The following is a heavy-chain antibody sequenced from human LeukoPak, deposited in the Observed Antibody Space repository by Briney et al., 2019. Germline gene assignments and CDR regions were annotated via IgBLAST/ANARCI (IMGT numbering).Heavy chain of an antibody. CDR1: GGSNSTYY. J-gene: IGHJ1*01. CDR2: IYHSGST. V-gene: IGHV4-59*01. CDR3: ARGGAARLHFQN. D-gene: IGHD6-6*01. Sequence: SETLSLTCTVSGGSNSTYYWNWIRQPPGKGLEWIGYIYHSGSTNYNPSLQSRVTISVDTSKNQFSLNLNSVTAADTAVYYCARGGAARLHFQNWGQGTLVTVSS.